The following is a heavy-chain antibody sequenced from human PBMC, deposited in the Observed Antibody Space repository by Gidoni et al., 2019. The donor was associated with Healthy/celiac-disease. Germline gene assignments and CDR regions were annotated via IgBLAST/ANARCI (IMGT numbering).Heavy chain of an antibody. CDR1: GYSVTSYW. D-gene: IGHD3-10*01. CDR3: ARTYYGSGSYSELYYFDY. J-gene: IGHJ4*02. V-gene: IGHV5-51*01. Sequence: EVQLVQSGAEGKKPGEDRKSAGKGSGYSVTSYWNGWVRQMPGKGLEWIGIIYPGDSDTRYSPSFQGQVTISADKSISSAYLQWSSLKASDTAMYYCARTYYGSGSYSELYYFDYWGQGTLVTVSS. CDR2: IYPGDSDT.